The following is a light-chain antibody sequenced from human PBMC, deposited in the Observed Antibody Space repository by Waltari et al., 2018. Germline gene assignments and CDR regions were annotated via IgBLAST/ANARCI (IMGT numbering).Light chain of an antibody. CDR2: GAS. CDR3: QQYGASPFT. V-gene: IGKV3-20*01. J-gene: IGKJ3*01. Sequence: EIVVTQSPATLSLFPGQRATLSCRASQPVPYTSLAWFQQKPGPPPSLLIHGASNRAAGIPDRFTGSGSGRDFTLTISGLEPEDFAVYYCQQYGASPFTFGPGTRADFK. CDR1: QPVPYTS.